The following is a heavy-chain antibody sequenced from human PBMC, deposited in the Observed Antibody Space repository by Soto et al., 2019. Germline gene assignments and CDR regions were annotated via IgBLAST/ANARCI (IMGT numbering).Heavy chain of an antibody. CDR3: AKARVRIVGPNSFPY. Sequence: PGGSVRLSCVGSGFTFSNYGMHCVRQPPCKGLEWLALISDDGDKIYYADSVRGRLIISRDNSKDTLYLQMNSLGPDDTAVYFCAKARVRIVGPNSFPYWRKVTQVTVSS. CDR2: ISDDGDKI. CDR1: GFTFSNYG. J-gene: IGHJ4*02. V-gene: IGHV3-30*18. D-gene: IGHD1-26*01.